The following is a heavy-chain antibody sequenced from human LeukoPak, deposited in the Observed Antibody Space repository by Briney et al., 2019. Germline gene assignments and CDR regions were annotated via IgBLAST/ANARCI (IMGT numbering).Heavy chain of an antibody. CDR3: AKGSGINTHFDY. CDR2: ISGSGDST. D-gene: IGHD3-10*01. CDR1: GFTFSSYA. Sequence: GGSLRLSCADSGFTFSSYAMSWVRQAPGKGLEWVSGISGSGDSTFYADSVKGRFAISRDNSKNTLYLQMSSLRAEDTALYYCAKGSGINTHFDYWGQGTLVTVSS. V-gene: IGHV3-23*01. J-gene: IGHJ4*02.